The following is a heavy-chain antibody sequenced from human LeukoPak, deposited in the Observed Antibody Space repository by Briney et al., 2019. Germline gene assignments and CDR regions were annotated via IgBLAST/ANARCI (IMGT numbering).Heavy chain of an antibody. CDR1: GGSISSYY. Sequence: SETLSLTCTVSGGSISSYYWSWIRQPPGKGLEWIGYIYYSGSTYYNPALKSRVTISVHKSKNQYSLKRSSVTAADTAVYYCARSGEEDSVVDYWGQGTLVTVSS. V-gene: IGHV4-59*01. D-gene: IGHD3-10*01. J-gene: IGHJ4*02. CDR3: ARSGEEDSVVDY. CDR2: IYYSGST.